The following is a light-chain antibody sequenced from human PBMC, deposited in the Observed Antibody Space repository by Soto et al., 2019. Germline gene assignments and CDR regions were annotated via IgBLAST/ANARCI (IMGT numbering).Light chain of an antibody. CDR1: QGISSY. CDR3: QQSNSYPWT. CDR2: AAS. Sequence: IRLTQSPSFLSASVGDRVTITCRASQGISSYLAWYQQKPGKAPKLLIYAASTLQSGVPSRFSGSGSGTEFTLTISSLQPDDFAAYYCQQSNSYPWTFGQGTKLAIK. J-gene: IGKJ1*01. V-gene: IGKV1-9*01.